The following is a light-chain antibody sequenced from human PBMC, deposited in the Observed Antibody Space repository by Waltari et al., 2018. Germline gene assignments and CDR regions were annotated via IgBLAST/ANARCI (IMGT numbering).Light chain of an antibody. Sequence: QSALTQPASVSGSPGQSITISCTGTSSDIGNYNLVSWYQQHPGKAPKLLIYEGTKRPSGVSDRFSGSKSGNPASLTISGLQTEDEADYYCCSYAGGTSYVFGTGTEVTVL. V-gene: IGLV2-23*01. CDR2: EGT. CDR1: SSDIGNYNL. CDR3: CSYAGGTSYV. J-gene: IGLJ1*01.